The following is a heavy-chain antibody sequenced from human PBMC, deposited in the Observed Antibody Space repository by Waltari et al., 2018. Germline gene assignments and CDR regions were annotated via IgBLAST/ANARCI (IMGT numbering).Heavy chain of an antibody. D-gene: IGHD1-26*01. CDR3: VGATPSSDV. CDR1: GFTLSSHW. Sequence: EVQLVESGGGLVQPGGSLRLSCAVSGFTLSSHWLHWVRQAPGKGLVWVSRVNSDESSTTYADPVKCRFTISKGDAKNTVYLQMNSLRAEDTALYYCVGATPSSDVWGQGTTVTVSS. CDR2: VNSDESST. V-gene: IGHV3-74*01. J-gene: IGHJ6*02.